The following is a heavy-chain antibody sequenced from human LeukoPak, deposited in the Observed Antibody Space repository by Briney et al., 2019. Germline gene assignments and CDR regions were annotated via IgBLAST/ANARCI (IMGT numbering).Heavy chain of an antibody. CDR3: AREVAGTPWIDY. D-gene: IGHD6-19*01. J-gene: IGHJ4*02. CDR1: GGSISSNNYN. Sequence: PSETLSLTCTVSGGSISSNNYNWGWIRQPPGEGLEWIGNIYYSGSTYYNPSLKSRVTISVDTSKNQFSLKLSSVTAADTAVYYCAREVAGTPWIDYWGQGTLVTVSS. CDR2: IYYSGST. V-gene: IGHV4-39*02.